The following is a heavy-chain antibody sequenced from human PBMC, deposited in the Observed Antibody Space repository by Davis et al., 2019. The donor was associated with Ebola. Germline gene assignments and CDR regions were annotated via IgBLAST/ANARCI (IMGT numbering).Heavy chain of an antibody. CDR2: IYSGGST. CDR1: GFTVSSNY. CDR3: ARLIPGYGMDV. V-gene: IGHV3-53*01. J-gene: IGHJ6*02. Sequence: GESLKISCAASGFTVSSNYMSWVRQAPGKGLEWVSVIYSGGSTYYADSVKGRFTISRDKSKNTLYLQMNSLRAEDTAVYYCARLIPGYGMDVWGQGTTVTVSS. D-gene: IGHD2-21*01.